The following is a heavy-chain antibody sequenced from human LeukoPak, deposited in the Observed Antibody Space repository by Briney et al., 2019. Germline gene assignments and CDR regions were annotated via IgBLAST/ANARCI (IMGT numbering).Heavy chain of an antibody. CDR1: GVSISSYY. CDR3: ARGHSYYYYMDV. J-gene: IGHJ6*03. Sequence: SETLSLTCTVSGVSISSYYWSWIRQSPGKGLEWIGYIYYSGSTNYNPSLKSRVTISVDTSKNQFSLKLSSVTAADTAVYYCARGHSYYYYMDVWGKGTTVTVSS. CDR2: IYYSGST. V-gene: IGHV4-59*01.